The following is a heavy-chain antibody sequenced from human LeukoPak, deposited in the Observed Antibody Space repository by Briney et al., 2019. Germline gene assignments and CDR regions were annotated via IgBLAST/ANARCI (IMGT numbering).Heavy chain of an antibody. Sequence: ASVKVSCKVSGYTLTELSMHWVRQAPGKGLEWMGGFDPEDGETIYAQKFQGRVTMTEDTSTDTAYMELSRLRSDDTAVYFCARDRKYYASGQFDYWGQGTQVTVSS. CDR3: ARDRKYYASGQFDY. J-gene: IGHJ4*02. V-gene: IGHV1-24*01. D-gene: IGHD3-10*01. CDR2: FDPEDGET. CDR1: GYTLTELS.